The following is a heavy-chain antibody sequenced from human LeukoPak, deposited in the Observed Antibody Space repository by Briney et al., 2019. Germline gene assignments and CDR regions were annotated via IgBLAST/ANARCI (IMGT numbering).Heavy chain of an antibody. D-gene: IGHD3-16*02. CDR3: ARGSSPKRMITFGGVIVFSYDY. V-gene: IGHV1-2*04. Sequence: ASVKVSCKASGYTFTGYYMHWVRQAPGQGLEWMGWINPNSGGTNYAQKFQGWVTMTRDTSISTAYMELSRLRSEDTAVYYCARGSSPKRMITFGGVIVFSYDYWGQGTLVTVSS. J-gene: IGHJ4*02. CDR2: INPNSGGT. CDR1: GYTFTGYY.